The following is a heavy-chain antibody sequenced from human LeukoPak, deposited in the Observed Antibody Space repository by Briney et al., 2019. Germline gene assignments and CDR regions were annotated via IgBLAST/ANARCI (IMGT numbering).Heavy chain of an antibody. CDR2: INAGNGNT. J-gene: IGHJ4*02. CDR1: GYTFTSYA. Sequence: ASVKVSCKASGYTFTSYAMHWVRQAPGQRLEWTGWINAGNGNTKYSQKFQGRVTITRDTSASTAYMELSSLRSEDTAVYYCARVGVYSSGWLGYWGQGTLVTVSS. CDR3: ARVGVYSSGWLGY. D-gene: IGHD6-19*01. V-gene: IGHV1-3*01.